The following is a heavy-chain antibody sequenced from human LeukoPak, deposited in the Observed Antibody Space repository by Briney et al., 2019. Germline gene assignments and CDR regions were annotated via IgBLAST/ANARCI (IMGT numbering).Heavy chain of an antibody. CDR2: IYYSGST. Sequence: KPSETLSLTCTVSGGSISSSSYYWSWIRQPPGKGLEWIGYIYYSGSTYYNPSLKSRVTISVDTSKNQFSLKLSSVTAADTAVYYCARGDYYDSSGYYYDYWGQGTLVTVSS. V-gene: IGHV4-30-4*01. J-gene: IGHJ4*02. D-gene: IGHD3-22*01. CDR1: GGSISSSSYY. CDR3: ARGDYYDSSGYYYDY.